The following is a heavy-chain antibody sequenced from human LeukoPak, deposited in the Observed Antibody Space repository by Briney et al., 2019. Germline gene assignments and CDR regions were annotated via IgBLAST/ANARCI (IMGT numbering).Heavy chain of an antibody. D-gene: IGHD2-2*01. CDR1: GGTFSSYA. CDR3: ARDSHYCSSTSCADRPGAFDI. Sequence: SVKVSCKASGGTFSSYAISWVRQAPGQGLEWMGGIIPIFGTANYAQKFQGRVTITADQSTSTAYMELSSLRSEDTAVYYCARDSHYCSSTSCADRPGAFDIWGQGTMVTVSS. J-gene: IGHJ3*02. V-gene: IGHV1-69*13. CDR2: IIPIFGTA.